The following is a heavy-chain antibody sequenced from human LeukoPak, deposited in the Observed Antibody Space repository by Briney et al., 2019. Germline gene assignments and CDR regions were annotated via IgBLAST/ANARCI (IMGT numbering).Heavy chain of an antibody. CDR3: AAKDVLTGLHDY. Sequence: SETLSLTCAVYGGSFSGYYWSWIRQPPGKGLEWIGEINHSGSTNYNPSLKSRVTISVDTSKSQFSLKLSSVTAADTAVYYCAAKDVLTGLHDYWGQGTLVTVSS. CDR2: INHSGST. D-gene: IGHD3-9*01. J-gene: IGHJ4*02. CDR1: GGSFSGYY. V-gene: IGHV4-34*01.